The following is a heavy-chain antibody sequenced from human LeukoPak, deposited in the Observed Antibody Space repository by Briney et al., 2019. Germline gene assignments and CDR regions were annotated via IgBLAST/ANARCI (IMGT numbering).Heavy chain of an antibody. D-gene: IGHD6-19*01. CDR3: TTAVRRYSSVDY. V-gene: IGHV3-15*01. CDR1: GLTFSNAW. J-gene: IGHJ4*02. CDR2: IKSKTDGGTT. Sequence: GGSLRLSCAASGLTFSNAWMSWVRQAPGKGLEWVGRIKSKTDGGTTEYAAPVKGRFIISRDDSRNTLYLQMNSLKTEDTAVYYCTTAVRRYSSVDYWGQGTLVTVSP.